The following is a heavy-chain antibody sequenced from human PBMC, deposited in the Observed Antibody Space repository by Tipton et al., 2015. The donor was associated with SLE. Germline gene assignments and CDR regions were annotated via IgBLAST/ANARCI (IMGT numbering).Heavy chain of an antibody. CDR2: SRSKANSYTT. D-gene: IGHD1-7*01. J-gene: IGHJ4*02. CDR3: AGASWNYGFFDY. V-gene: IGHV3-72*01. Sequence: GSLRLSCVVSGLTFSDQYMDWVRQAPGKGLQWVGRSRSKANSYTTEYAASVEGRFTISRDDSKNSLYLQMNSLKTEDTAVYYCAGASWNYGFFDYWGQGTLVTVSS. CDR1: GLTFSDQY.